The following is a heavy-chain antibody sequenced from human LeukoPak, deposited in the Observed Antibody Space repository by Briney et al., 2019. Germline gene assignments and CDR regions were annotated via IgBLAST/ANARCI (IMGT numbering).Heavy chain of an antibody. V-gene: IGHV4-59*01. CDR1: GGSISSYY. J-gene: IGHJ3*02. D-gene: IGHD3-16*01. CDR3: ARYGYVWGSYRRTVGQHDTFDT. CDR2: IYYSGST. Sequence: SETLSLTCTVSGGSISSYYWSWIRQPPGKGLEWIGCIYYSGSTNYNPSLKSRVTISVDTSKNQFSLKLSSVTAADTAVYYCARYGYVWGSYRRTVGQHDTFDTWGQGTMVTVSS.